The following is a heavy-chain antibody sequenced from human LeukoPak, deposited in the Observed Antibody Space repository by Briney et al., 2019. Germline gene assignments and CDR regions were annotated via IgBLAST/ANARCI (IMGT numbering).Heavy chain of an antibody. CDR3: AKDLDSSSSPGGFDY. V-gene: IGHV3-43D*04. CDR1: GFTFDDYA. J-gene: IGHJ4*02. D-gene: IGHD6-6*01. CDR2: ISWDGGST. Sequence: PGGSLRLSCAASGFTFDDYAMDWVRQAPGKGLEWVSLISWDGGSTYYADSVKGRFTISRDNSKNSLYLQMNSLRAEDTALYYCAKDLDSSSSPGGFDYWGQGTLVTVSS.